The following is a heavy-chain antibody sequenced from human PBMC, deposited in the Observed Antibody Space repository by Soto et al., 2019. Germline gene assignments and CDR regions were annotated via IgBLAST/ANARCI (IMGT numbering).Heavy chain of an antibody. CDR1: GGSISSGDYY. CDR2: IYYSGST. J-gene: IGHJ4*02. Sequence: QVQLQESGPGLVKPSQTLSLTCTVSGGSISSGDYYWSWIRQPPGKGLEWIGYIYYSGSTYYNPSLKSRVTKSVDTSKNQFFLKLSSVTAADTAVYYCARRGPGWQTAPFDYWGQGTLVTVSS. V-gene: IGHV4-30-4*01. CDR3: ARRGPGWQTAPFDY. D-gene: IGHD2-15*01.